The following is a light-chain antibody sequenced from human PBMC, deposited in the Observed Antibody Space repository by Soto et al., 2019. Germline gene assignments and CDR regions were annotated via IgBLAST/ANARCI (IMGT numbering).Light chain of an antibody. J-gene: IGLJ1*01. CDR2: EVR. CDR1: SSDVGAYNF. Sequence: QSALTQPASVSGTPGQPITISCTGTSSDVGAYNFVSWYQQLPGKAPKVIIFEVRKRPSGVSDRFSGSKSGDTSSLTISGLQAEDEADYYCSSYRSSTTFVFGTGTKLTVL. V-gene: IGLV2-14*01. CDR3: SSYRSSTTFV.